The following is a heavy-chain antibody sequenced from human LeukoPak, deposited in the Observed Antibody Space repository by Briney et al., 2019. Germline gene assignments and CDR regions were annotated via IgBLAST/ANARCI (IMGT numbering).Heavy chain of an antibody. CDR3: ARAPGMSSYYFEY. V-gene: IGHV5-51*07. CDR2: IYPTDSDT. J-gene: IGHJ4*02. Sequence: GESLKISCQGSGYSFSRSWIAWVHQMPGRGLEWMGIIYPTDSDTRYSPSFQGQVTISADKSFSTAYLQWSSLKASDTAIYYCARAPGMSSYYFEYWGQGTLVTVSP. CDR1: GYSFSRSW.